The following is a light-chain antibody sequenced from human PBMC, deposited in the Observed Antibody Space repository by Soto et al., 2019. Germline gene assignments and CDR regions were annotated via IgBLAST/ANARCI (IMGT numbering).Light chain of an antibody. Sequence: QSVLTQPASVSESPGQTITISCIGTSSDIGAYKYVSWYQQHPGTAPKLLIYAVSNRPSGVSDRFFGSKSGNTASLTISGLQTDDEADYYCSSYTSSGTLVFGGGTKVTV. J-gene: IGLJ3*02. V-gene: IGLV2-14*03. CDR1: SSDIGAYKY. CDR3: SSYTSSGTLV. CDR2: AVS.